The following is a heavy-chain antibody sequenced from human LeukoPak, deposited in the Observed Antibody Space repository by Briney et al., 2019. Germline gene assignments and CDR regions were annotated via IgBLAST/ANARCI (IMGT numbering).Heavy chain of an antibody. CDR1: GGSTSSSNYY. Sequence: SSETLTLTCTVSGGSTSSSNYYWGWIRQPPGKGLEWIGGIHYSGNTYYNPSLKSRVTISVDTSKNQFSLKLSSVTAADTAVYYCARLGAGPTYYDFWSGYSSFYFDYWGQGTLVTVSS. D-gene: IGHD3-3*01. V-gene: IGHV4-39*01. CDR3: ARLGAGPTYYDFWSGYSSFYFDY. CDR2: IHYSGNT. J-gene: IGHJ4*02.